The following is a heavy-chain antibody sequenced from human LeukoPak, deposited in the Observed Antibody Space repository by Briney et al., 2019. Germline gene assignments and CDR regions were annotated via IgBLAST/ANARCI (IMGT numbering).Heavy chain of an antibody. CDR2: IYHSGST. V-gene: IGHV4-59*04. CDR3: ASLHQVRGLAVFDQ. J-gene: IGHJ4*02. CDR1: GGSISSYY. D-gene: IGHD3-10*01. Sequence: SETLSLTCTVSGGSISSYYWSWIRQPPGKGLEWIGSIYHSGSTYYNPSLKSRVTISVDTSKNQFSLKLSSVTAADTAVYYCASLHQVRGLAVFDQWGQGTLVTVSS.